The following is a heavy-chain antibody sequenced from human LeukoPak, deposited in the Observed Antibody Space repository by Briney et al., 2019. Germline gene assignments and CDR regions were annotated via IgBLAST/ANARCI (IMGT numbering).Heavy chain of an antibody. CDR2: ISGSGATT. CDR3: AKAMAGPNTHFDY. J-gene: IGHJ4*02. V-gene: IGHV3-23*01. Sequence: GGSLRLSCAASGFTFSSYGMHWVRQAPGKGLEWVSYISGSGATTYYADSVKGRFTISTDNSKNTLYLQMNSLRAEDTAVYYCAKAMAGPNTHFDYWGQGTLVTVSS. D-gene: IGHD6-19*01. CDR1: GFTFSSYG.